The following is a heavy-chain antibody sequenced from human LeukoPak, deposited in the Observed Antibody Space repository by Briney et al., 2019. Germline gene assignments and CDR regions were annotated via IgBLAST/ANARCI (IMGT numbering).Heavy chain of an antibody. J-gene: IGHJ3*02. CDR3: AKDIGVAAAAFDAFDI. Sequence: GGSLRLSCAASGFTFDDYAMHWVRQAPGKGLEWVSGISRNRGSIAYADSVKGRFTISRDNAKNSLYLQMNSLRAEDTALYYCAKDIGVAAAAFDAFDIWGQGTMVTVSS. V-gene: IGHV3-9*01. D-gene: IGHD6-13*01. CDR1: GFTFDDYA. CDR2: ISRNRGSI.